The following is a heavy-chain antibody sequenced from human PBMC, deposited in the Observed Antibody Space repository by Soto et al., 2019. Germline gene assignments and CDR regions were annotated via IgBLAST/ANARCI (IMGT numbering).Heavy chain of an antibody. J-gene: IGHJ4*02. CDR1: GFTFGSCG. D-gene: IGHD1-1*01. V-gene: IGHV3-23*01. CDR2: VSPHGANT. CDR3: ATEGAKTTWNFDY. Sequence: GGSLRLSCVASGFTFGSCGMNWVRQAPGKGLEWVAGVSPHGANTYYADSVRGRFIISRDDSRNTVSLDMNSLRGDDSAVYYCATEGAKTTWNFDYWGQGTVVTVSS.